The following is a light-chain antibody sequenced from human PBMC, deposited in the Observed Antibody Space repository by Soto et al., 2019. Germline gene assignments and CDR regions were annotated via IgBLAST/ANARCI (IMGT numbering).Light chain of an antibody. CDR1: HNINSC. J-gene: IGKJ1*01. Sequence: DIQLTQSPSSLSASVGDRVTITCRASHNINSCLAWYQQKTGKAPHLLIYDAYNLESGVPSRFSGSGSGTEFTLNISSLQPEDSATYYCQQYHAYSTFGQGTKVDI. V-gene: IGKV1-5*01. CDR3: QQYHAYST. CDR2: DAY.